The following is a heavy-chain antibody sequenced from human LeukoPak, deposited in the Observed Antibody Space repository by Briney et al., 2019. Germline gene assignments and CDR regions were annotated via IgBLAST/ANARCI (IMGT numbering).Heavy chain of an antibody. CDR2: IYPGDSDT. CDR1: GYSFTSYW. D-gene: IGHD3-22*01. Sequence: RGESLKISCKGSGYSFTSYWIGWVRQMPGKGLEWMGIIYPGDSDTRYSPSFQGQVTISADKSISTAYLQWSSLKASDTAMYYCARLAPHDYYDSSGPYYFDYWGQGTLVTVSS. J-gene: IGHJ4*02. V-gene: IGHV5-51*01. CDR3: ARLAPHDYYDSSGPYYFDY.